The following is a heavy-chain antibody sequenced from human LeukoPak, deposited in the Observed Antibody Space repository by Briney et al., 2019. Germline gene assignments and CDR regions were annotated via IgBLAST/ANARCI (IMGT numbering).Heavy chain of an antibody. V-gene: IGHV4-4*02. CDR3: AKDRGYGSGTFSRNNWFDP. Sequence: SGTLSVTCAVSGGSIRRINCWFWVRQPPGKGLDWIGDIYHSGSTNYNPSLKSRVSISVDKSKNQFSLKLNSVTAADTAVFYCAKDRGYGSGTFSRNNWFDPWGQGTLVIVSS. J-gene: IGHJ5*02. D-gene: IGHD3-10*01. CDR2: IYHSGST. CDR1: GGSIRRINC.